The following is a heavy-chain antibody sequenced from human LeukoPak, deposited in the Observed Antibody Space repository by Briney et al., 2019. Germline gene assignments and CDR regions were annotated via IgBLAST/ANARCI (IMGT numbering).Heavy chain of an antibody. CDR2: ISGSGGST. Sequence: GGSLRLSCAASGFTFNIYAMSWVRQAPAKGLEWVAGISGSGGSTGYADSVKGRFTISRDNSKNTLYLHMNSLRAEDTAVYYCAKDRRIAAAYLFDYWGQGTLVSVSS. CDR3: AKDRRIAAAYLFDY. V-gene: IGHV3-23*01. J-gene: IGHJ4*02. CDR1: GFTFNIYA. D-gene: IGHD6-13*01.